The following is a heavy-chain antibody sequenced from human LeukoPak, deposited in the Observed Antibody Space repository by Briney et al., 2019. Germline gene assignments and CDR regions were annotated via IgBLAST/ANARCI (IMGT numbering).Heavy chain of an antibody. V-gene: IGHV1-69*04. CDR3: ATSSSTWYVA. D-gene: IGHD2-2*01. CDR1: GGTFNRDA. Sequence: GASVKVSCKASGGTFNRDAVHWVRQAPGQGLEWMGRVLPIIGVANYEQKFQGRVTVIADKSASTVYLDLSNLRSEDTAVYYCATSSSTWYVAWGQGTLVTVSS. J-gene: IGHJ5*02. CDR2: VLPIIGVA.